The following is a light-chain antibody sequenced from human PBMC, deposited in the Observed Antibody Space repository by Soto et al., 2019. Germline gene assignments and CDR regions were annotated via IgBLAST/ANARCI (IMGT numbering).Light chain of an antibody. CDR1: GANIGAGFD. V-gene: IGLV1-40*01. CDR3: QSYDGGLSGYV. CDR2: GNS. Sequence: QSVLTQPPSVSGAPGQRVTISCTGSGANIGAGFDVHWYQQLPGTAPKLLIYGNSNRPSGVPDRFSGSKSGTSASLAITGLQAEDEADYYCQSYDGGLSGYVFGCGTKLTVL. J-gene: IGLJ1*01.